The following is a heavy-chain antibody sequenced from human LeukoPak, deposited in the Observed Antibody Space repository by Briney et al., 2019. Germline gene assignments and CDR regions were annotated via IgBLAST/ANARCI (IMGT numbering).Heavy chain of an antibody. CDR3: ATRRVVIAEAGTFAFDH. V-gene: IGHV1-24*01. J-gene: IGHJ4*02. D-gene: IGHD6-19*01. CDR2: FDPEDGET. CDR1: VYTLTELS. Sequence: ASVKVSCKVSVYTLTELSMHCVRQAPGKGLEWMGGFDPEDGETIYAQKFQRRVTMTEDTSTDTAYMELRSLRSEDTAVYYCATRRVVIAEAGTFAFDHWGQGTLVSVSS.